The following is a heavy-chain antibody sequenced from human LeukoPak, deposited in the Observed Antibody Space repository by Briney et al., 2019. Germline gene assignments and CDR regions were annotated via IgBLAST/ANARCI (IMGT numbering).Heavy chain of an antibody. CDR3: TRGLSSAWFYY. CDR1: GGSISTSNYF. CDR2: ISYSGTT. V-gene: IGHV4-39*07. D-gene: IGHD6-13*01. Sequence: SETLSLTCTASGGSISTSNYFWGWIRQPPGKGLEWIGTISYSGTTYYNPSLKSRVTMAVDTSNNQFSLKVNSVTAADTAVYYCTRGLSSAWFYYWGQGILVTVSS. J-gene: IGHJ4*02.